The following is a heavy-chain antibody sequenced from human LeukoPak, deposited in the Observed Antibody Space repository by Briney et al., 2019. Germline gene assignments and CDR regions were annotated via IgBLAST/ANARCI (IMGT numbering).Heavy chain of an antibody. D-gene: IGHD1-7*01. CDR1: GFTFSSYA. CDR2: ISSSGDTT. Sequence: GGSLRLSCAASGFTFSSYAMNGVRQAPGKGLEWVSTISSSGDTTYYADSVKGRFTISRDSSKNTLHLQMNSLRADDTAVYYCAKGFNWNYPHYFDYWGQGTLVTVSS. J-gene: IGHJ4*02. V-gene: IGHV3-23*01. CDR3: AKGFNWNYPHYFDY.